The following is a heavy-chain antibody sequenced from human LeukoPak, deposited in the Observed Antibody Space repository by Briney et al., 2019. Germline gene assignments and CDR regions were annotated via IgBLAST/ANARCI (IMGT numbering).Heavy chain of an antibody. CDR3: ANLPFGGSYRDAFDI. CDR2: INPNSGNT. D-gene: IGHD1-26*01. V-gene: IGHV1-8*02. Sequence: ASVKVSCKASGYTFTGYYMHWVRQAPGQGLEWMGWINPNSGNTGYAQKFQGRVTMTRNTSISTAYMELSSLRSEDTAVYYCANLPFGGSYRDAFDIWGQGTMVTVSS. J-gene: IGHJ3*02. CDR1: GYTFTGYY.